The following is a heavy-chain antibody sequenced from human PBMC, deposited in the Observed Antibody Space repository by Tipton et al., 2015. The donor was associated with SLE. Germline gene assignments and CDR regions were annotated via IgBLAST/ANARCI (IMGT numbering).Heavy chain of an antibody. V-gene: IGHV3-21*03. CDR3: ARDPHPLTGYYPDFDY. CDR1: GFTFSSYS. D-gene: IGHD3-9*01. CDR2: ISSSSSYI. J-gene: IGHJ4*02. Sequence: SLRLSCAASGFTFSSYSMNWVRQAPGKGLEWVSSISSSSSYIYYADSLKGRFTISRDNAKNSLYLQMNSLRAEDTAVYYCARDPHPLTGYYPDFDYWGQGTLVTVSS.